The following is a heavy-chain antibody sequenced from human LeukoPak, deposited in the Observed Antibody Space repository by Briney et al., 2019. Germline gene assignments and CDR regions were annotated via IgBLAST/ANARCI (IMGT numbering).Heavy chain of an antibody. CDR1: GFTFSTSW. Sequence: GGSLRLSCAASGFTFSTSWMHWVRQTPGKGLVWVSRINTDGSTTTYADSVKGRFTISRDNAKNALYLQMNSLRAEDTAVYYCAKSIVATIYYYYYGMDVWGQGTTVTVSS. CDR2: INTDGSTT. J-gene: IGHJ6*02. D-gene: IGHD5-12*01. V-gene: IGHV3-74*01. CDR3: AKSIVATIYYYYYGMDV.